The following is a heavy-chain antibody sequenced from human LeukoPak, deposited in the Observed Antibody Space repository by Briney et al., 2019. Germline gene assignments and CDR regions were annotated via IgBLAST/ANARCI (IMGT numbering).Heavy chain of an antibody. J-gene: IGHJ4*02. Sequence: PGGSLRLSCAASGFTFSSFWMHWVRQAPGEGLVWVSRISNDGSSTSYADSVKGRFTISRDNAKNTLFLQINSLRAEDTAVYYCARGVLRFLSQWGQGTLVTVSS. V-gene: IGHV3-74*01. CDR3: ARGVLRFLSQ. D-gene: IGHD3-3*01. CDR1: GFTFSSFW. CDR2: ISNDGSST.